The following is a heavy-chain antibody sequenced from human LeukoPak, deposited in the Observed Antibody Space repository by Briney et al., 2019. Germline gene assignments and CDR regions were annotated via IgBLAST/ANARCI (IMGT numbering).Heavy chain of an antibody. Sequence: GGSLRLSCAASGFTVSSNYMSWVRQAPGKGLEWVSAIYSCGSTYYADSVKGRFTISRDNSKNTLYLQMNSLRAEDTAVYYCATIYFDWLFRFDPWGQGTLVTVSS. V-gene: IGHV3-53*01. D-gene: IGHD3-9*01. CDR1: GFTVSSNY. CDR3: ATIYFDWLFRFDP. J-gene: IGHJ5*02. CDR2: IYSCGST.